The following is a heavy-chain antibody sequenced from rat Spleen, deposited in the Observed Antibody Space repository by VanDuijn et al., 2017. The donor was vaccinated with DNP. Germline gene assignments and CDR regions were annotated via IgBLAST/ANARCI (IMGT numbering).Heavy chain of an antibody. Sequence: EVQLVESGGGLVQPGRSLKLSCVASGFIFSNYWMTWIRQAPGKGLEWVASISPSGGSTYYRDSVKGRFTISRDNAKSTLYLQMNSLRSEDTATYYCTRINYGGYPSYAMDAWGQGTSVTVSS. CDR3: TRINYGGYPSYAMDA. CDR2: ISPSGGST. V-gene: IGHV5-31*01. D-gene: IGHD1-11*01. J-gene: IGHJ4*01. CDR1: GFIFSNYW.